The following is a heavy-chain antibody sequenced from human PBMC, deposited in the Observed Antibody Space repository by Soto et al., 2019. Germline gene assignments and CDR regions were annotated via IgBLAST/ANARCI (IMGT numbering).Heavy chain of an antibody. CDR2: IIPKLGSA. V-gene: IGHV1-69*01. J-gene: IGHJ4*02. CDR3: ARGGDSYNFGAVY. CDR1: GGGNLRDYR. D-gene: IGHD2-21*01. Sequence: QVQLVQSGAEVKEPGSSVKVSCKASGGGNLRDYRTTWVRRAPGQGLEWMGGIIPKLGSANYAQNFHGRVTITADESTNTVYMELRSLRSDGTAVYYCARGGDSYNFGAVYWGQGTPVTVSS.